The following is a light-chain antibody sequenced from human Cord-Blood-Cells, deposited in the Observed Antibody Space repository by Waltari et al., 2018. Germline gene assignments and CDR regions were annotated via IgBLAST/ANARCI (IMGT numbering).Light chain of an antibody. CDR2: DVS. Sequence: QSALTQPASVSGSPGQSITISCTGTSSDVGGYNYVSWYQQPPGKAPKLMIYDVSNRPSGVSNRFSGSKSGNTASLTISGLQAEDEADYYCSSYTSSSTFVFGGGTKLTVL. V-gene: IGLV2-14*01. CDR3: SSYTSSSTFV. J-gene: IGLJ3*02. CDR1: SSDVGGYNY.